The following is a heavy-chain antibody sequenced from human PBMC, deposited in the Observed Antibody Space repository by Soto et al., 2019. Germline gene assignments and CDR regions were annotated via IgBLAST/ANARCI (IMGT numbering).Heavy chain of an antibody. CDR1: GGTFSSYA. CDR3: AFLVDPHRSYYYDSSGYSDY. Sequence: QVQLVQSGAEVKKPGSSVKVSCKASGGTFSSYAISWVRQAPGQGLEWMGGIIPIFGTANYAQKFQGRVTITADESTSTAYMELSSLRSEDTAVYYCAFLVDPHRSYYYDSSGYSDYWGQGTLVTVSS. J-gene: IGHJ4*02. V-gene: IGHV1-69*01. CDR2: IIPIFGTA. D-gene: IGHD3-22*01.